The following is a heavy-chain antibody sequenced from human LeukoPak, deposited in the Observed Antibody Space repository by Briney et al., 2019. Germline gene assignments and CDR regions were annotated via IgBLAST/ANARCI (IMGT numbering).Heavy chain of an antibody. Sequence: PGGSLRLSCAASGFTFSSYAMHWVRQAPGKGLEWVSIISGSGGSTYYADSVKGRFTISRDNSKNTLYLQMNSLRAEDTAVYYCARDILATSIAAPYYWGQGTLVTVSS. V-gene: IGHV3-23*01. CDR1: GFTFSSYA. CDR3: ARDILATSIAAPYY. D-gene: IGHD6-13*01. CDR2: ISGSGGST. J-gene: IGHJ4*02.